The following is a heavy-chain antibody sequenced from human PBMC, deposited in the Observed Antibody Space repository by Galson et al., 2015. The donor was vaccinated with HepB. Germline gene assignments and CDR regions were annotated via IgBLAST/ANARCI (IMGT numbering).Heavy chain of an antibody. Sequence: SLRLSCAASGFTFDDYAMHWVRQAPGKGLEWVSGISWNSGSIGYAGSVKGRFTISRDNAKNSLYLQMISLRAEDTALYYCAKEAEGRGWNVGANYFDLWGQGTLVTVSS. CDR2: ISWNSGSI. J-gene: IGHJ5*02. CDR3: AKEAEGRGWNVGANYFDL. D-gene: IGHD1-1*01. CDR1: GFTFDDYA. V-gene: IGHV3-9*01.